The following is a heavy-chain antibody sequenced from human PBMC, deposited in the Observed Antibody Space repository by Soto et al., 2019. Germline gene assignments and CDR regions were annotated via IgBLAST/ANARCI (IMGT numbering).Heavy chain of an antibody. D-gene: IGHD6-25*01. CDR3: AKGSSSGWWYFDY. CDR1: GFTFSSYA. CDR2: ISGSGGST. Sequence: GGSLRLSCASSGFTFSSYAMSWVRQAPGKGLEWVSAISGSGGSTYYADSVKGRFTISRDNSKNTLYLQMNSLRAEDTAVYYCAKGSSSGWWYFDYWGQGTLVTVSS. J-gene: IGHJ4*02. V-gene: IGHV3-23*01.